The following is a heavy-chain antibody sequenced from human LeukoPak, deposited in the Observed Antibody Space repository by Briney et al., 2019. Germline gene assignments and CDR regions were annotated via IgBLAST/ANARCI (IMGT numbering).Heavy chain of an antibody. V-gene: IGHV3-30-3*02. J-gene: IGHJ4*02. Sequence: GTSLRLSCTASGFTFGDYAMSWFRQAPGKGLEWVALMSSDGVKTYYADSVKGRFTISRDRYKDTLYLQMSRLRADDTAVYYCAKDHAGTGRAFEYWGQGTLVTVSS. CDR2: MSSDGVKT. D-gene: IGHD1-1*01. CDR1: GFTFGDYA. CDR3: AKDHAGTGRAFEY.